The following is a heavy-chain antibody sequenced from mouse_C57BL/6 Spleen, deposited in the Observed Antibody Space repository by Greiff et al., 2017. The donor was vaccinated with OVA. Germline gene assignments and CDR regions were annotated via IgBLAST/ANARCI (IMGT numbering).Heavy chain of an antibody. V-gene: IGHV1-55*01. CDR2: IYPGSGST. J-gene: IGHJ2*01. CDR3: ARERDYGFYFDY. CDR1: GYTFTSYW. Sequence: VQLQQPGAELVKPGASVKMSCKASGYTFTSYWITWVKQRPGQGLEWIGDIYPGSGSTNYNEKFKSKATLTVDTSSSTAYMQLSSLTSEDSAVYYCARERDYGFYFDYWGQGTTLTVSS. D-gene: IGHD1-2*01.